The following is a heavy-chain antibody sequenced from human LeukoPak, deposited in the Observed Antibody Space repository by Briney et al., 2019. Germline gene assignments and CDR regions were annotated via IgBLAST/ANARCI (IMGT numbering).Heavy chain of an antibody. Sequence: PSETLSLTCSVSGGSISSGNYYWSWIRQPAGKGLEWIGRIYTSGSTNYNPSLKSRVSISVDKSKNQFSLKLSSVTAADTAVYYCARESVWCGGDCYSRWFDPWGQGTLVTVSS. CDR1: GGSISSGNYY. D-gene: IGHD2-21*01. CDR3: ARESVWCGGDCYSRWFDP. J-gene: IGHJ5*02. V-gene: IGHV4-61*02. CDR2: IYTSGST.